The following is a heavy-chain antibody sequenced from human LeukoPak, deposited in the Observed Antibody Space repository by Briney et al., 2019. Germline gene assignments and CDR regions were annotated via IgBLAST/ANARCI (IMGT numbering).Heavy chain of an antibody. Sequence: GGSLRLSCVVSGSRFSSYAMNWVRQSPERGLEWVSAISGTGGSTSYADSLKGRFTISRDNSKNTLYLQMGSLTAEDTAVYYCARVYCSGGSCYYLGAFDIWGQGTMVTVSS. CDR2: ISGTGGST. D-gene: IGHD2-15*01. V-gene: IGHV3-23*01. J-gene: IGHJ3*02. CDR3: ARVYCSGGSCYYLGAFDI. CDR1: GSRFSSYA.